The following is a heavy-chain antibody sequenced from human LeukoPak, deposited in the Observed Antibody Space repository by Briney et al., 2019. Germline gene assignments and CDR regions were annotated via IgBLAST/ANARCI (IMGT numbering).Heavy chain of an antibody. V-gene: IGHV3-7*01. CDR2: INKDGSDE. CDR1: GFTFSNSW. CDR3: VRDRGYTSYDY. D-gene: IGHD5-18*01. Sequence: GGSLRLSCAVYGFTFSNSWMSWVRQAPGQGLEWVAGINKDGSDEYYVDFVKGRFTISRDNAKNSLYLQMNSLRVDDTAVYYCVRDRGYTSYDYWGQGTLVTVSS. J-gene: IGHJ4*02.